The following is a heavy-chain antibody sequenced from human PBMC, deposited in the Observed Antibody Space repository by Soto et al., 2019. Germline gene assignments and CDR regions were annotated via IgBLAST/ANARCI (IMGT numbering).Heavy chain of an antibody. CDR3: ARAGPLWFGELFQMAFDY. J-gene: IGHJ4*02. Sequence: SETLSLTCTVSGGSISGYYWSWIRQSPGKRLEWIGYIYYSGSTNYNPSLKSRVTISVDTSKNQFSLKLSSVTAADTAVYYCARAGPLWFGELFQMAFDYWGQGTLVTVSS. CDR2: IYYSGST. CDR1: GGSISGYY. V-gene: IGHV4-59*01. D-gene: IGHD3-10*01.